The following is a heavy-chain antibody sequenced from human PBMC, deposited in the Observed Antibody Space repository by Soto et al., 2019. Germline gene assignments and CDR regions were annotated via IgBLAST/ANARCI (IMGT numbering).Heavy chain of an antibody. V-gene: IGHV4-31*03. CDR3: ARVCGGDCRHGMDV. J-gene: IGHJ6*02. CDR1: GGSISSGGYY. Sequence: QVQLQESGPGLVKPSQTLSLTCTVSGGSISSGGYYWSWIRQHPGKGLEWIGYIYYYGSTYYNPSLKSRVTISVDTSKNQFSLKLSSVTAADTAVYHCARVCGGDCRHGMDVWGQGTTVTVSS. D-gene: IGHD2-21*02. CDR2: IYYYGST.